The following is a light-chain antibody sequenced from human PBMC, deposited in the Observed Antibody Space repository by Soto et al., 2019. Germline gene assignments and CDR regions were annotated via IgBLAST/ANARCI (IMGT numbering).Light chain of an antibody. CDR1: QSINNY. CDR2: AAS. Sequence: IQLTQSPSSLSASVGDRVAITCRTSQSINNYLNWYQKKPGKAPILLIYAASSLQSGVPSRFSGSGSGTDFTLTISSLQPEDCAIYFCQQANSFPITFGQGTRLEIK. V-gene: IGKV1-39*01. J-gene: IGKJ5*01. CDR3: QQANSFPIT.